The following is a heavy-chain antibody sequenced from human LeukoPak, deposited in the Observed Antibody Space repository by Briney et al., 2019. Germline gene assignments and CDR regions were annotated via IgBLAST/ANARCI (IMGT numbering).Heavy chain of an antibody. D-gene: IGHD4-11*01. CDR2: ISNDGINK. CDR3: AKGHYSNYFDY. V-gene: IGHV3-30-3*01. J-gene: IGHJ4*02. Sequence: GRSLRLSCAASGFTFSTYAMHWVRQAPGKGLEWVAVISNDGINKYYADSVKGRFTISRDNSKNTLYLQMNSLRAEDTAVYYCAKGHYSNYFDYWGQGTLVTVSS. CDR1: GFTFSTYA.